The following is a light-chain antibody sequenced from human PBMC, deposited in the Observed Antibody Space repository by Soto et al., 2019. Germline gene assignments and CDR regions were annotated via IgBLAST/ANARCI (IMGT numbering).Light chain of an antibody. CDR2: DAS. CDR3: QQRSNWPTWT. V-gene: IGKV3-11*01. Sequence: EIVLTQSPATLSLSPWERATLYCRASQSVSSYLAWYQQKPGQAPRLLIYDASNRATGIPARFSGSGSGTDLTLTISSLEPEDFAVYYCQQRSNWPTWTFGQGTKVEIK. J-gene: IGKJ1*01. CDR1: QSVSSY.